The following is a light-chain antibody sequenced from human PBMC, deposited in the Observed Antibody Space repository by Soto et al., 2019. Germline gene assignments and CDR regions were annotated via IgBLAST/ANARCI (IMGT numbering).Light chain of an antibody. Sequence: QSALTQPASVSGSPGQSITISCTGTSSDVGSCNLVSWSQQHPGKAPNLMIYEVNKRPSGVPDRFSGSKSGNTASLTVSGLQAEDEADYYCSSYAGSSNVFGTGTKLTVL. CDR1: SSDVGSCNL. V-gene: IGLV2-14*02. CDR3: SSYAGSSNV. CDR2: EVN. J-gene: IGLJ1*01.